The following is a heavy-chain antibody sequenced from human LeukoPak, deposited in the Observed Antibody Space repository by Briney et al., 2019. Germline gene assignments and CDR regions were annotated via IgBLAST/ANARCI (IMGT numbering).Heavy chain of an antibody. CDR1: RYTFTSYG. Sequence: ASVKASCKASRYTFTSYGMHWVRQAPGQRLEWMGWINAGNGNTKYSQKFQGRVTITRDTSASTAYMELSSLRSEDTAVYYCVRDMVRGVIVLGYWGQGTLVTVSS. J-gene: IGHJ4*02. CDR2: INAGNGNT. D-gene: IGHD3-10*01. V-gene: IGHV1-3*01. CDR3: VRDMVRGVIVLGY.